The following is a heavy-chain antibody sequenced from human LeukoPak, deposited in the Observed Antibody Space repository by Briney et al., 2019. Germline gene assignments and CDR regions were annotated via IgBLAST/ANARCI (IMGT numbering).Heavy chain of an antibody. J-gene: IGHJ3*02. CDR3: ARDQDGFGALFDI. CDR2: IYYSGST. V-gene: IGHV4-61*08. Sequence: PSETLSLTCTVSGGSISSGDYYWSWIRQPPGKGLEWIGYIYYSGSTNYNPSLKSRVTISVDTSKNQFSLKLSSVTAADTAVYYCARDQDGFGALFDIWGQGTMVTVSS. D-gene: IGHD3-10*01. CDR1: GGSISSGDYY.